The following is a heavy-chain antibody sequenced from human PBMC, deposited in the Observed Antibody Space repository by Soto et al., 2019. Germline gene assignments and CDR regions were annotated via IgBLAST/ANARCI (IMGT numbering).Heavy chain of an antibody. CDR3: AREDKQVEHNXWFDL. V-gene: IGHV3-74*01. D-gene: IGHD1-1*01. CDR1: GFTFSCYW. J-gene: IGHJ5*02. Sequence: AGSLRLSCAASGFTFSCYWMHWVRQAPGKGLVRISRINSDGSSVNYADSVKGRFSISRDNAKDTLYLQMHSLRVEDTAVYYCAREDKQVEHNXWFDLWGQGTLVSVSS. CDR2: INSDGSSV.